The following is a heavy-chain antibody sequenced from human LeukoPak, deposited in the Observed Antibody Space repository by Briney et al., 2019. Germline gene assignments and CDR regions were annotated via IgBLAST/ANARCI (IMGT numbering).Heavy chain of an antibody. D-gene: IGHD2-2*01. CDR2: ISTYNGNT. CDR1: GYNFDRYG. Sequence: ASVNISCKGSGYNFDRYGVNWVRQAPGQGLEWVGWISTYNGNTFYAQKFEGRVTMTTDTSTNTVYMDLRSLRFDDTAVYYCARDLEHCRNIICSNSAYWGQGTLVTVSS. J-gene: IGHJ4*02. CDR3: ARDLEHCRNIICSNSAY. V-gene: IGHV1-18*04.